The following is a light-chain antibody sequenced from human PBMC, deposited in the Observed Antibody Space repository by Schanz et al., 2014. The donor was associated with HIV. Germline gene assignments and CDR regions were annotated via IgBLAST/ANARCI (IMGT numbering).Light chain of an antibody. J-gene: IGLJ1*01. Sequence: QSALTQPRSVSGSPGQSVTISCTGTNSDVGGYDYVSWYQQHPGKAPKLMIYDVSNRPSGVSNRFSGSKSGNTASLTISGLQAEDEADYYCSSYTTSSTYVFRTGTKLTVL. CDR3: SSYTTSSTYV. CDR2: DVS. CDR1: NSDVGGYDY. V-gene: IGLV2-14*01.